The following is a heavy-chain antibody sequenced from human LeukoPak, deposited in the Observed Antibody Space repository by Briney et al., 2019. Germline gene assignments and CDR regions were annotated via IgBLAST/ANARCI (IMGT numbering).Heavy chain of an antibody. Sequence: SQTLSLTCTVSGGSISSGDYYWSWIRQPPGKGLEWIGEINHSGSTNYSPSLKSRVTISVDTSKNQFSLKLSSVTAADTAVYYCARFSSSWYYYYYYGMDVWGQGTTVTVSS. J-gene: IGHJ6*02. CDR1: GGSISSGDYY. CDR3: ARFSSSWYYYYYYGMDV. CDR2: INHSGST. V-gene: IGHV4-30-4*01. D-gene: IGHD6-13*01.